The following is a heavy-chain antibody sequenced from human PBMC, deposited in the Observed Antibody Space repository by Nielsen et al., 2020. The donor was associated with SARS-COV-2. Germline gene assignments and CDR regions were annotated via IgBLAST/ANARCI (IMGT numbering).Heavy chain of an antibody. V-gene: IGHV3-30*04. J-gene: IGHJ6*02. CDR3: ARDRGIVERGPGLDV. CDR1: GFTFSSYG. Sequence: GESLKISCAASGFTFSSYGMHWVRQAPGKGLEWVAVISHDGSKKYDADSVKGRFTISRDNSKNTLYLQMNTLRAEDTAVYYCARDRGIVERGPGLDVWGQGTTVTVSS. D-gene: IGHD2/OR15-2a*01. CDR2: ISHDGSKK.